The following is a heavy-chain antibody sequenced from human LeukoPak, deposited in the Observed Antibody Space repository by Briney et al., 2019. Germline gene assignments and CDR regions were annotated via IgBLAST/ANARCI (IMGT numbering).Heavy chain of an antibody. D-gene: IGHD1-7*01. J-gene: IGHJ4*02. CDR1: GYSFTSYW. V-gene: IGHV5-51*01. CDR3: ARLSGIITGTSFLDY. Sequence: GESLKISCKGSGYSFTSYWIGWVRQMPGKGLEWMGIIYPGDSDTRYSPSFQGQVTISADKSISTAYLQWSSLKASDTAMYYCARLSGIITGTSFLDYWGQGTLVTVSS. CDR2: IYPGDSDT.